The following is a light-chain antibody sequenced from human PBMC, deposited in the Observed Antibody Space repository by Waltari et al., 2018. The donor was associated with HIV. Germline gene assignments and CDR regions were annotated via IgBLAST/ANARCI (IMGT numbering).Light chain of an antibody. CDR3: VVFVGNGIWA. CDR1: SASISTSHY. J-gene: IGLJ3*02. V-gene: IGLV8-61*01. Sequence: QTVVTQETSFSVSPGGTVTLPCGLNSASISTSHYPSWYQQTPGQAPRTLVYSTNIRSSGVPDRFSGSILGNKAALIITGAQADDECDYYCVVFVGNGIWAFGGGTKVTVL. CDR2: STN.